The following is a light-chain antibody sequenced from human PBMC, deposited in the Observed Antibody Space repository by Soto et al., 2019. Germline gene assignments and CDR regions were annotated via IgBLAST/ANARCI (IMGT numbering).Light chain of an antibody. CDR3: QQRSNWPPAT. V-gene: IGKV3D-20*02. J-gene: IGKJ5*01. CDR2: GAS. Sequence: IVLTQSPGTLSLSPGERTTLSCRASQSISRYLAWYQQKPGQGPRLLIYGASSRATGTPDRFSGSGSGTDFTLTINRLEPEDFALYYCQQRSNWPPATFGQGTRLENK. CDR1: QSISRY.